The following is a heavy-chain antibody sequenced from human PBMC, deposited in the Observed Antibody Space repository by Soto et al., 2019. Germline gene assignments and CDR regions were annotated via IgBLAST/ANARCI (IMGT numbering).Heavy chain of an antibody. D-gene: IGHD5-12*01. V-gene: IGHV3-30*18. CDR1: GFTFSSYV. CDR3: AKGPHNLIAGSGYDPGDY. J-gene: IGHJ4*02. Sequence: LRLSCAASGFTFSSYVMHWVRQAPGKGLEWVTVISYDGSNKYYADSVKGRFTISRDNSKNTLYLQMNNLRAEDTAVYYCAKGPHNLIAGSGYDPGDYWGQGTLVTVSS. CDR2: ISYDGSNK.